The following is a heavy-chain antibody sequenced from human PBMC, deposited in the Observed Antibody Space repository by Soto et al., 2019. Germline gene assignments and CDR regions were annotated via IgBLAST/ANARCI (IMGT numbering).Heavy chain of an antibody. CDR1: GFTFTTYA. D-gene: IGHD6-13*01. Sequence: PGGSLRLSCTGSGFTFTTYAMSWVRQAPGKGLECVSTISGSGGTVFYADSVKGRFTISRDNSKNTLYLQMSSLRADDTAIYYCAKNGRAAAMYNWFDPWGQGTLVTVSS. CDR3: AKNGRAAAMYNWFDP. J-gene: IGHJ5*02. CDR2: ISGSGGTV. V-gene: IGHV3-23*01.